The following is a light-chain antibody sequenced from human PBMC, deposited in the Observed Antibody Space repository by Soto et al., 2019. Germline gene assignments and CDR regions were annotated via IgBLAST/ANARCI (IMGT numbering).Light chain of an antibody. CDR3: SSYTSSSTHV. CDR1: SSDVGGYNF. Sequence: QSALTQPASVSGSPGQSITISCTGTSSDVGGYNFVSWYQQHPGKVPKLMIFDVSSRPSGVSDRCSGSKSGNTASLTISGLQAEDEGDYYCSSYTSSSTHVFGSGTKLTVL. J-gene: IGLJ1*01. CDR2: DVS. V-gene: IGLV2-14*03.